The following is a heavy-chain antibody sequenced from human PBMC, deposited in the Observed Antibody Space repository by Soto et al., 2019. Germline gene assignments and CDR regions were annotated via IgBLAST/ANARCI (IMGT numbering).Heavy chain of an antibody. Sequence: QLQLQESGPGLVKPSETLSLTCTVSGASISSSGYYWGWIRQPPGKGPEWIGSIYYRGHTYYNPSLKSRVAMSVDMSKNQFSLRLTSVAAADTAVYYCARQPADDCWRFDYWGKGTLVTVSS. J-gene: IGHJ4*02. CDR3: ARQPADDCWRFDY. CDR2: IYYRGHT. CDR1: GASISSSGYY. D-gene: IGHD2-21*01. V-gene: IGHV4-39*01.